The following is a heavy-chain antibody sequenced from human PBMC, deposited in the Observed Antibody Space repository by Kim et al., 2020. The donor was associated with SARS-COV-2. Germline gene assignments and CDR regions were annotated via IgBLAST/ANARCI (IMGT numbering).Heavy chain of an antibody. CDR1: GYTFTSYG. CDR2: ISACNGNT. D-gene: IGHD3-9*01. CDR3: ARAITDNDILFYYYYYGMDV. V-gene: IGHV1-18*01. J-gene: IGHJ6*02. Sequence: ASVKVSCKASGYTFTSYGISWVRQAPGQGLEWMGWISACNGNTNYAQKLQGRVTMTTDTSTSTAYMELRSLRSDDTAVYYCARAITDNDILFYYYYYGMDVWGQGTTVTVSS.